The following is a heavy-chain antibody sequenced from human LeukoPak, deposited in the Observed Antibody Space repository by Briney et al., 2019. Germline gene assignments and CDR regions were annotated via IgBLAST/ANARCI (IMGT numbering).Heavy chain of an antibody. D-gene: IGHD4-23*01. CDR3: ARLGRGNSAGFDY. V-gene: IGHV4-4*09. CDR1: GGSISSYY. J-gene: IGHJ4*02. CDR2: IYASGST. Sequence: SETLSLTCTVSGGSISSYYWSWIRQPPGKGLQWIGYIYASGSTNYTPSLKSRVTISVDTSKNQFSLQLRSVTAADTAVYYCARLGRGNSAGFDYWGQGTLVTVSS.